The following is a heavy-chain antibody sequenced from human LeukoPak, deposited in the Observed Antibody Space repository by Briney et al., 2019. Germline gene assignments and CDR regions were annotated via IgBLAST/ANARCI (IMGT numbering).Heavy chain of an antibody. V-gene: IGHV3-23*01. Sequence: TGGSLRLSCAASGFTFSSYAMSWVRQAPGKGLEWVSAISGCGGSTYYADSVKGRFTISRDNSKNTLYLQMNSLRAEDTAVYYCAKVYMTTVTTDYWGQGTLVTVSS. CDR2: ISGCGGST. CDR3: AKVYMTTVTTDY. D-gene: IGHD4-17*01. J-gene: IGHJ4*02. CDR1: GFTFSSYA.